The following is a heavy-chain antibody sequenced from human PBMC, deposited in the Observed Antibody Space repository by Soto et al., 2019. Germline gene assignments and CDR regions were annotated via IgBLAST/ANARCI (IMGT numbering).Heavy chain of an antibody. CDR2: IIPIYGTA. V-gene: IGHV1-69*13. CDR3: ARWRLQLLVRNTTTCYYYGMDA. CDR1: GGTSSSYA. Sequence: SVKVSCKASGGTSSSYAISWVRQAPGQGLEWMGGIIPIYGTANYAQKFQGRVTITADESTSTAYMELSSLRSEDTAVYYCARWRLQLLVRNTTTCYYYGMDAWGQGTTVTVSS. D-gene: IGHD6-13*01. J-gene: IGHJ6*02.